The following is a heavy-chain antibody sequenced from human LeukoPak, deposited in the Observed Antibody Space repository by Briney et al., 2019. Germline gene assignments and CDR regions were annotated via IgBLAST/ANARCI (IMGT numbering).Heavy chain of an antibody. J-gene: IGHJ4*02. D-gene: IGHD2-2*01. CDR2: IRYDGSNK. Sequence: GGSLRLSCAASGFTFSSYGMHWVRQAPGKGLEWVAFIRYDGSNKYYADSVKGRFTISRDNSKNTLYLHMNSLRAEDTAVYYCAKDREYVVVVPAAMQYWGQGTLVTVSS. V-gene: IGHV3-30*02. CDR1: GFTFSSYG. CDR3: AKDREYVVVVPAAMQY.